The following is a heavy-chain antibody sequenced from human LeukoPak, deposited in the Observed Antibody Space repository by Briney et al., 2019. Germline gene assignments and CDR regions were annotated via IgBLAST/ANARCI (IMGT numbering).Heavy chain of an antibody. CDR3: ARNHHNSGGRCDF. D-gene: IGHD2-15*01. Sequence: GGSLRLSCAASGFTFGSYAMSWVRQAPGSGLEWVSAISGSGGNTYYADSVKGRFTISRDNSKNTLYLQMNSLRADDTAVYYCARNHHNSGGRCDFWGQGTLVTVSS. J-gene: IGHJ4*02. CDR2: ISGSGGNT. V-gene: IGHV3-23*01. CDR1: GFTFGSYA.